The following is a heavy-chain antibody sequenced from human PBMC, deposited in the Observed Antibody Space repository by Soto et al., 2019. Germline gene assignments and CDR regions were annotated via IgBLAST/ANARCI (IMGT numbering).Heavy chain of an antibody. CDR1: GFSFSTYA. J-gene: IGHJ4*02. D-gene: IGHD6-13*01. CDR2: ISYDVRDH. Sequence: GGSLRLSCAASGFSFSTYAMHWVRQAPGKGLEWVAVISYDVRDHYYADPVKGRFTISRDNSKKTVYLQMSSLRVEDTAMYYCARDIGLAANGPGFWGQGTLVTVSS. V-gene: IGHV3-30*04. CDR3: ARDIGLAANGPGF.